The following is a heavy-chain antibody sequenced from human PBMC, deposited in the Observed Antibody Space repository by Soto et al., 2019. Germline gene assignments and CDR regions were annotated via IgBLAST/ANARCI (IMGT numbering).Heavy chain of an antibody. CDR2: ISGSGFKE. CDR1: GFIFENFG. Sequence: PGGSLRLSCAASGFIFENFGMSWVRQAPGKGPEWISSISGSGFKEYYADSVKGRFTISRDNSKSTVYLELNNLSAEDTAVYHCAKNQGVELVPLATVDWFDPWGQGSVVTVSS. V-gene: IGHV3-23*01. J-gene: IGHJ5*02. D-gene: IGHD1-26*01. CDR3: AKNQGVELVPLATVDWFDP.